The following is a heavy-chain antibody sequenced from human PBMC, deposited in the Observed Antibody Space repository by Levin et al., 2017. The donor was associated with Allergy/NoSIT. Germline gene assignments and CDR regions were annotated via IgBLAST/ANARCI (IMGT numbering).Heavy chain of an antibody. Sequence: SETLSLTCTVSGGSISSGDYYWSWIRQPPGKGLEWIGYIYYSGSTYYNPSLKSRVTISVDTSKNQFSLKLSSVTAADTAVYYCARGQIHGSGSYYASDYWGQGTLVTVCS. CDR2: IYYSGST. D-gene: IGHD3-10*01. CDR3: ARGQIHGSGSYYASDY. CDR1: GGSISSGDYY. J-gene: IGHJ4*02. V-gene: IGHV4-30-4*01.